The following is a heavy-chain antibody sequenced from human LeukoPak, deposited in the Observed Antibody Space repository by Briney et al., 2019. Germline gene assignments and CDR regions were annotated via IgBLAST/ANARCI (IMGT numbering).Heavy chain of an antibody. J-gene: IGHJ4*02. CDR2: INHSGYT. V-gene: IGHV4-34*01. CDR1: GVSFNDYY. Sequence: PSETLSLTRAVSGVSFNDYYWSWVRQTPGGGLEWIGEINHSGYTNDSPSLKSRVTLSIDTSRKQFSLNLRSVTVADTGIYYCTRMTTGHDYWGQGTLVTVSS. CDR3: TRMTTGHDY. D-gene: IGHD4-17*01.